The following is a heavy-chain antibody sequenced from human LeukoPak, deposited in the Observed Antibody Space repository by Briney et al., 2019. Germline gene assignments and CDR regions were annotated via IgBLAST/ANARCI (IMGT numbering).Heavy chain of an antibody. CDR1: GGTFSSYA. J-gene: IGHJ4*02. CDR3: ARGYVDIVATKGSGFYFDY. D-gene: IGHD5-12*01. V-gene: IGHV1-69*10. CDR2: IIPIFGIA. Sequence: SVKVSRKASGGTFSSYAISRVRQAPGQGLEWMGGIIPIFGIANYAQKFQGRVTITADKSTSTAYMALSSLRSEYRAVYYCARGYVDIVATKGSGFYFDYCGQGTLVTVSS.